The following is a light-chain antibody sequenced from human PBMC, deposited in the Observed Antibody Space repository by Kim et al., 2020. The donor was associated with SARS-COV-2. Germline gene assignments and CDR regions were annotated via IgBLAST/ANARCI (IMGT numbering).Light chain of an antibody. CDR3: QHYNNRLST. Sequence: EIVMTQSPATLSVSPGERATLSCRASQSVSSNLAWYQQKPGQAPSLLIYGASTRATGIPARFSGSGSGKEFILTISSLQYEDFAVYYWQHYNNRLSTFGHGTKVDIK. CDR2: GAS. V-gene: IGKV3-15*01. J-gene: IGKJ3*01. CDR1: QSVSSN.